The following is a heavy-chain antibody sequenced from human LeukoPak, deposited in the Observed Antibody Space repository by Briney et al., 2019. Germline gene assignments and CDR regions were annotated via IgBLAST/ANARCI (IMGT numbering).Heavy chain of an antibody. J-gene: IGHJ5*02. CDR2: FFCTGKT. V-gene: IGHV4-30-4*01. D-gene: IGHD5-18*01. CDR1: GGSINSGDYY. CDR3: ARTGFTYGSAGS. Sequence: PSETLSLTCTVSGGSINSGDYYWSWVRQPPGKGLEWIGCFFCTGKTFYNPSLQSRVAISGDTAKNQVSLRVTSVTAADTALYYCARTGFTYGSAGSWGQGTLVTVSA.